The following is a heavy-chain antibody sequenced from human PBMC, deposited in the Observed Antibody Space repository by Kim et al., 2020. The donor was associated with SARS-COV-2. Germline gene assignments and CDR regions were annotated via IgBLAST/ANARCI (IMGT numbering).Heavy chain of an antibody. Sequence: GGSLRLSCAASGFTFSSYGMHWVRQAPGKGLEWVAVISYDGSNKYYADSVKGRFTISRDNSKNTLYLQMNSLRAEDTAVYYCAKGYRRNYDILSGPGFDYLGQGTLGPGPS. CDR1: GFTFSSYG. V-gene: IGHV3-30*18. CDR3: AKGYRRNYDILSGPGFDY. D-gene: IGHD3-9*01. CDR2: ISYDGSNK. J-gene: IGHJ4*02.